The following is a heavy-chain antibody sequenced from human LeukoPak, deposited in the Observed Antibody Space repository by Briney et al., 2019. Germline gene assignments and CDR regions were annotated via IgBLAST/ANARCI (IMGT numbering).Heavy chain of an antibody. CDR3: ARAYSSSWYPWPLGY. CDR2: ISPSGSI. J-gene: IGHJ4*02. CDR1: GGSMNSGFYY. Sequence: SETLSLTCTVSGGSMNSGFYYWSWIRQPAGKGLEWIGRISPSGSINYNPSLKSRVSISIDTSKNQFSLKLSSVTAADTAVYYCARAYSSSWYPWPLGYWGQGTLVTVSS. D-gene: IGHD6-13*01. V-gene: IGHV4-61*02.